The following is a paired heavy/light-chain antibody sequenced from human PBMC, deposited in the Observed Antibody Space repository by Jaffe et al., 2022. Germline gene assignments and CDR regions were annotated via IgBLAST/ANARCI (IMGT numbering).Heavy chain of an antibody. D-gene: IGHD3-3*01. V-gene: IGHV5-51*03. CDR2: IYPGDSDT. Sequence: EVQLVQSGAEVKKPGESLKISCKGSGYSFTSYWIGWVRQMPGKGLEWMGIIYPGDSDTRYSPSFQGQVTISADKSISTAYLQWSSLKASDTAMYYCARRASDYDFWSGYYPELDYWGQGTLVTVSS. CDR3: ARRASDYDFWSGYYPELDY. CDR1: GYSFTSYW. J-gene: IGHJ4*02.
Light chain of an antibody. CDR1: SSDVGGYNY. CDR3: SSYTSSSTSYV. CDR2: DVS. J-gene: IGLJ1*01. V-gene: IGLV2-14*03. Sequence: QSALTQPASVSGSPGQSITISCTGTSSDVGGYNYVSWYQQHPGKAPKLMIYDVSNRPSGVSNRFSGSKSGNTASLTISGLQAEDEADYYCSSYTSSSTSYVFGTGTKVTVL.